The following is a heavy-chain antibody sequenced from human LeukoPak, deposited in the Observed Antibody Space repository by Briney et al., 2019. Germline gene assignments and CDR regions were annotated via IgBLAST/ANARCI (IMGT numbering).Heavy chain of an antibody. J-gene: IGHJ4*02. CDR1: GFTFSTYG. Sequence: PGGSLRLSCAASGFTFSTYGMHWVRQAPGKGLEWVAVISYDGSNEYYADSVKGRFTISRDNSKNTLYLQMSSLRAEDTAVYYCAKGFNRGLPDYWGQGTLVTVLS. CDR2: ISYDGSNE. V-gene: IGHV3-30*18. D-gene: IGHD2-21*01. CDR3: AKGFNRGLPDY.